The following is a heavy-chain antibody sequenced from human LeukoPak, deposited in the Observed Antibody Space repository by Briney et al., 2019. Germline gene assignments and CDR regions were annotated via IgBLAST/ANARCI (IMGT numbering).Heavy chain of an antibody. J-gene: IGHJ5*02. CDR2: ISGNGADT. D-gene: IGHD2-2*01. CDR1: GFTFDDYA. Sequence: GGSLRLSCAASGFTFDDYAMHWVRQAPGKGLEWVSAISGNGADTYYADAVKGRFTISRDNLENMVYLQMNSLRAEDTAIYYCANYPNQVVFFSWGQGTLVTVSS. CDR3: ANYPNQVVFFS. V-gene: IGHV3-23*01.